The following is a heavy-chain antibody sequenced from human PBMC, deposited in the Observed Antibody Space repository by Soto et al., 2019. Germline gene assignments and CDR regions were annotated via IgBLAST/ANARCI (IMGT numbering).Heavy chain of an antibody. D-gene: IGHD3-10*01. Sequence: VASVKVSCKASGYTFTSYAMHWVRQAPGQRLEWMGWINAGNGNTKYSQKFQGRVTITRDTSASTAYMELSSLRSEDTAVYYCARDRFRITMVRGVIIPYFDYWGQGTLVTVSS. V-gene: IGHV1-3*01. CDR2: INAGNGNT. CDR1: GYTFTSYA. J-gene: IGHJ4*02. CDR3: ARDRFRITMVRGVIIPYFDY.